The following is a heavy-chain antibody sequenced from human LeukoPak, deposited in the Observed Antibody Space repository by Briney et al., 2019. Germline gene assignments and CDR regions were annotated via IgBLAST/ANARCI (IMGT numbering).Heavy chain of an antibody. CDR1: GDSISGYY. Sequence: SETLSLTCSVSGDSISGYYWSWIRQPPGKGLEWIGYIYYSGNTDYNPSLNSRVTISVDTSKNHFSLKLSSVTAADTALYYCARQAHGCNYAPSDIWGQGTMLTVSS. J-gene: IGHJ3*02. D-gene: IGHD5-24*01. CDR3: ARQAHGCNYAPSDI. V-gene: IGHV4-59*08. CDR2: IYYSGNT.